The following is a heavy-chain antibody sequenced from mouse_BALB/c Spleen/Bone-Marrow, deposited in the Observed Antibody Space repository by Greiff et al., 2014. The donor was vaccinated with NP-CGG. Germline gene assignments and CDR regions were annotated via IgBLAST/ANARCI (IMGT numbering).Heavy chain of an antibody. V-gene: IGHV5-6-4*01. CDR2: ISSGGHDT. Sequence: EVKLMESGGGLVKPGGSLKLSCAASGFTFSSYSMPWVRQTPEKRLEWVATISSGGHDTYYPDSVKGRFTISRDNAKNTLYLQMSSLKSEDTAMYYCSKDGGYDYSCYFDYWGQGTTLTVSS. D-gene: IGHD2-4*01. CDR3: SKDGGYDYSCYFDY. J-gene: IGHJ2*01. CDR1: GFTFSSYS.